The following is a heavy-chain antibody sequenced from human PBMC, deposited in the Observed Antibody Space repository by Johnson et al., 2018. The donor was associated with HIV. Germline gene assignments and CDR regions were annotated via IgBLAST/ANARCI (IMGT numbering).Heavy chain of an antibody. CDR2: INSDGSST. CDR3: ARGMARIAFDI. J-gene: IGHJ3*02. CDR1: GFTFSSHW. D-gene: IGHD5-24*01. Sequence: VPLVESGGGLVQPGGSLRLSCAASGFTFSSHWMHWVRQPPGKGLVWVSRINSDGSSTSYADSVKGRFTISRDNAKNTLYLQMNSLRAEDTAVYYCARGMARIAFDIWGQGTMVTVSS. V-gene: IGHV3-74*02.